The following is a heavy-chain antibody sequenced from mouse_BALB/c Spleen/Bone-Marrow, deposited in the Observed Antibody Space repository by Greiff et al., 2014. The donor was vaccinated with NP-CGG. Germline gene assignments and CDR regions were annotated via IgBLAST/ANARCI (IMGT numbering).Heavy chain of an antibody. Sequence: SGAELVKPGASVKLSCTASGFNIKDTYMHWVKQRPKQGLEWIGRIDPANGNTKYDPKFQGKATITADTSSNTAYLQLSSLTSEDTAVYYCARYYYGSSYFDYWGQGTTLTVSS. V-gene: IGHV14-3*02. CDR3: ARYYYGSSYFDY. CDR1: GFNIKDTY. J-gene: IGHJ2*01. CDR2: IDPANGNT. D-gene: IGHD1-1*01.